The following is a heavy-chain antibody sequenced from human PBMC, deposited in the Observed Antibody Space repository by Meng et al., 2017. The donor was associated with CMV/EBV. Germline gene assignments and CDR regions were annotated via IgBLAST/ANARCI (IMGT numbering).Heavy chain of an antibody. V-gene: IGHV3-11*06. CDR2: ISSSSSYI. CDR1: GFTFSDYY. J-gene: IGHJ6*02. CDR3: ARRYNWNDGSWGIVVGEDWTPTNYYYYGMDV. D-gene: IGHD1-1*01. Sequence: GESLKISCAASGFTFSDYYMSWIRQAPGKGLEWVSSISSSSSYIYYADSVKGRFTISRDNAKNSLYLQMNSLRAEDTAVYYCARRYNWNDGSWGIVVGEDWTPTNYYYYGMDVWGQGTTVTVSS.